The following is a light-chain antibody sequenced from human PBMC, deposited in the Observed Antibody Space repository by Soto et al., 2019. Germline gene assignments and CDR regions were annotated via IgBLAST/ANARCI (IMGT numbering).Light chain of an antibody. CDR1: STDVGGYNY. CDR3: SSYTSSSTLV. CDR2: EVS. V-gene: IGLV2-14*01. J-gene: IGLJ1*01. Sequence: QSALTQPASVSGSPGQSITISCTGTSTDVGGYNYVSWYQQHPGKAPKPMISEVSNRPSGVSNRFSGSKSGNTASLTISGLQAEDEADYYCSSYTSSSTLVFGAGTKVTVL.